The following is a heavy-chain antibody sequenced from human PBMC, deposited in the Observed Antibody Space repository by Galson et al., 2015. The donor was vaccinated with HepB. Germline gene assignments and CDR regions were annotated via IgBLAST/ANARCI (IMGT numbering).Heavy chain of an antibody. CDR3: ARAGGYCSSTSCFIGPSDY. Sequence: SVKVSCKASGGTFSSYAISWVRQAPGQGLEWMGGIIPIFGTANYAQKFQGRVTITADESTSTAYMELSSLRSEDTAVYYCARAGGYCSSTSCFIGPSDYWGQGTLVTVSS. CDR2: IIPIFGTA. J-gene: IGHJ4*02. V-gene: IGHV1-69*13. CDR1: GGTFSSYA. D-gene: IGHD2-2*03.